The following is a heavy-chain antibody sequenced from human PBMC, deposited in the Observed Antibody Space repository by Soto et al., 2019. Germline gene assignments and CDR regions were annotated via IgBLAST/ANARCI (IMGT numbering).Heavy chain of an antibody. CDR3: AKRSSSSIFDY. CDR2: ISGSDDST. D-gene: IGHD6-6*01. Sequence: VQLLESGGGLVQPGESLRLSCAASGFTFSSYAMSWVRQAPGKGLEWVSVISGSDDSTYYADSVKGRFTISRDNSKNSLYLQMNSLRAEDTAVYYCAKRSSSSIFDYWGQGTLVTVSS. CDR1: GFTFSSYA. J-gene: IGHJ4*02. V-gene: IGHV3-23*01.